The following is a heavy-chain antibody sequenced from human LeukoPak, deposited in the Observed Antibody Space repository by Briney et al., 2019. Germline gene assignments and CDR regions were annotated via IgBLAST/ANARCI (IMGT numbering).Heavy chain of an antibody. D-gene: IGHD6-6*01. CDR3: ARLGGSSPFDY. CDR1: GFSFSSYW. CDR2: IDSDGSST. V-gene: IGHV3-74*01. Sequence: GGSLRLSYAASGFSFSSYWMHWARQAPGKGLVWVSRIDSDGSSTTYADSVKGRFTISRDNAKNTLYLQMNSLRADDTAVYYCARLGGSSPFDYWGQGTLVTVSS. J-gene: IGHJ4*02.